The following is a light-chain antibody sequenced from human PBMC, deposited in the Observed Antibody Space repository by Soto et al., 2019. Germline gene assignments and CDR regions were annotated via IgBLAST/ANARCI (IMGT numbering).Light chain of an antibody. Sequence: QTVVTQEPSLTVSPGGTVTLTCGSSAGAVTSDHYPYWLQQKPGQAPRTLIYDTSNRHSSTPVRFSGSLLGGKPALTLLGAQPEDEADYYCLLSYGGARVFGGGTKLTVL. J-gene: IGLJ3*02. CDR3: LLSYGGARV. V-gene: IGLV7-46*02. CDR1: AGAVTSDHY. CDR2: DTS.